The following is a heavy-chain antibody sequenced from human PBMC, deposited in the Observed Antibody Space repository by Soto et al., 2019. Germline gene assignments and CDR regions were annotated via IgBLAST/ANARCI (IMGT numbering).Heavy chain of an antibody. CDR1: GYTFTSYG. CDR2: ISAYNGNT. V-gene: IGHV1-18*01. CDR3: ARDTEWLRSSDYYYYYGMDV. Sequence: ASVKVSCKASGYTFTSYGISWVRQAPGQGLEWMGWISAYNGNTNYAQKLQGRVTMTTDTSTSTAYMELRSLRSDDTAVYYCARDTEWLRSSDYYYYYGMDVWGQGTTVTVSS. J-gene: IGHJ6*02. D-gene: IGHD5-12*01.